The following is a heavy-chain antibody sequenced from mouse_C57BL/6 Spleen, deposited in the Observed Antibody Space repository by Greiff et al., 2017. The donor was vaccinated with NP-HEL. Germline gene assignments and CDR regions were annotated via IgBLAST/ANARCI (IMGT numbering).Heavy chain of an antibody. D-gene: IGHD1-1*01. CDR2: IYPGNSDT. V-gene: IGHV1-5*01. J-gene: IGHJ4*01. CDR3: TRWQMDYYGSSYFTPYYYAMDY. Sequence: EVQLQQSGPELVKPGASVKISCKASGYTFTDYYINWVKQRPGQGLEWIGAIYPGNSDTSYNQKFKGKAKLTAVTSASTAYMELSSLTNEDSAVYYCTRWQMDYYGSSYFTPYYYAMDYWGQGTSVTVSS. CDR1: GYTFTDYY.